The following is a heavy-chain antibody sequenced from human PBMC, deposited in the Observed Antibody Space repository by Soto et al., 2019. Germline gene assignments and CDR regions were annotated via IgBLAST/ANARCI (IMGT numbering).Heavy chain of an antibody. CDR1: GFTFSCYG. D-gene: IGHD2-2*02. J-gene: IGHJ6*02. CDR2: ISYDGSNK. Sequence: GGSLRLSCEASGFTFSCYGMHWVRQSPGKGLEWVAVISYDGSNKYYADSVKGRFTISRDNSKNTLYLQMNSLRAEDTAVYYCARGYCSSTSCYTGRGDYYYYGMDVWGQGTTVTVSS. CDR3: ARGYCSSTSCYTGRGDYYYYGMDV. V-gene: IGHV3-30*03.